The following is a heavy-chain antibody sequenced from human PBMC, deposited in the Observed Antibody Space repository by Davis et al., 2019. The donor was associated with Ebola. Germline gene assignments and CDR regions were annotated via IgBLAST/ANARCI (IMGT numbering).Heavy chain of an antibody. CDR1: GFTFSNYA. D-gene: IGHD3-3*01. V-gene: IGHV3-64*01. CDR2: ISSNGGST. Sequence: GESLKISCAASGFTFSNYAMHWVRQAPGKGLEYVSAISSNGGSTYYANSVKGRFTISRDNSKNTLYLQMNSLRAEDTAVYYCARDILRFLEWLSPTPDVWGQGTTVTVSS. CDR3: ARDILRFLEWLSPTPDV. J-gene: IGHJ6*02.